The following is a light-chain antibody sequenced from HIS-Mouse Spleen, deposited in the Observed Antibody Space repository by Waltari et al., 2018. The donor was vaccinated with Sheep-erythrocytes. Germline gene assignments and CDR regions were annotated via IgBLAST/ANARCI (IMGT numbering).Light chain of an antibody. V-gene: IGLV2-11*01. Sequence: QSALTQPRPVSGSPGRSVTISCPGTSTDVGVYNYVPWYQQHPGKAPKLMIYDVSKRPSGVPDRFSGSKSGNTASLTISGLQAEDEADYYCCSYAGSYTLVFGGGTKLTVL. J-gene: IGLJ2*01. CDR2: DVS. CDR1: STDVGVYNY. CDR3: CSYAGSYTLV.